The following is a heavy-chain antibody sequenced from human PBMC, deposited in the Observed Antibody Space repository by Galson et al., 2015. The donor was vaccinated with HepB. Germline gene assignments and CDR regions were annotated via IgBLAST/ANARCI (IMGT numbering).Heavy chain of an antibody. CDR2: ISYHGADK. J-gene: IGHJ4*02. CDR1: GFTFSSYA. D-gene: IGHD1-14*01. V-gene: IGHV3-30-3*01. Sequence: SLRLSCAASGFTFSSYAMHWVRQAPGKGLEWVAVISYHGADKHYADSVKGRFTISRDISNSTLFLQMNSLRPGDTAVYYCARGTPPEDWGQGTLVTVSS. CDR3: ARGTPPED.